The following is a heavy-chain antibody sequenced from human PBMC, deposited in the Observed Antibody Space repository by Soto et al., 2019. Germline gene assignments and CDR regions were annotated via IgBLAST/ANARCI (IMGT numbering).Heavy chain of an antibody. D-gene: IGHD6-19*01. Sequence: QVQLVESGGGVVQPGRSLRLSCAASGFTFSSYAMHWVRQAPGKGLEWVAVISYDGSNKYYADSVKGRFTISRDNSKNXLYLQMNSLRAEDTAVYYCARDATRVAVYYYGMDVWGQGTTVTVSS. CDR3: ARDATRVAVYYYGMDV. J-gene: IGHJ6*02. CDR1: GFTFSSYA. V-gene: IGHV3-30-3*01. CDR2: ISYDGSNK.